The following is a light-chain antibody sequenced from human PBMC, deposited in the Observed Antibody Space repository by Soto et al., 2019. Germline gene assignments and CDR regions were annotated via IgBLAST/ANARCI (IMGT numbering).Light chain of an antibody. CDR1: KGISNY. V-gene: IGKV1-27*01. CDR2: AAS. CDR3: QKYNSAPLT. Sequence: DIKMTQSPSSLSASVGDRVTITCRASKGISNYLAWYQQKPGKVPKLLIYAASTLQSGVPSRFSGSGSGTDXTLTISXXQPXXVATYYCQKYNSAPLTFGGGTKVEIK. J-gene: IGKJ4*01.